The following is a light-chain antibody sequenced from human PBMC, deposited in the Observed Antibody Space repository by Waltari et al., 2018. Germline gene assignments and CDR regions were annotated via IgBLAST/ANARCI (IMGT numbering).Light chain of an antibody. V-gene: IGKV3-20*01. Sequence: EIVLTQSPGTLSLSPGERATLSCRASQSVSSSYLAWYQKKPGKAPRPLIYGASSRATGIPDRFSGSGSGTDFTLTISRLEPEDFAVYYCQQYGSSPWTFGQGTKVEIK. CDR3: QQYGSSPWT. J-gene: IGKJ1*01. CDR1: QSVSSSY. CDR2: GAS.